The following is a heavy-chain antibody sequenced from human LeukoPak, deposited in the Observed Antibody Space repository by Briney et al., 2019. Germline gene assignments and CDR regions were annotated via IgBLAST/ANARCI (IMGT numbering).Heavy chain of an antibody. D-gene: IGHD2-2*01. V-gene: IGHV4-59*01. CDR3: ARVKVVVPAALRTGYYYYGMDV. CDR2: IYYSGST. Sequence: PSETLSLTCTVSGGSISSYYWSWIRQPPGKGLEWIGYIYYSGSTNYNPSLKSRVTISVDTSKNQFSLKLSSVTAADTAVYYCARVKVVVPAALRTGYYYYGMDVWGQGTTVTVSS. CDR1: GGSISSYY. J-gene: IGHJ6*02.